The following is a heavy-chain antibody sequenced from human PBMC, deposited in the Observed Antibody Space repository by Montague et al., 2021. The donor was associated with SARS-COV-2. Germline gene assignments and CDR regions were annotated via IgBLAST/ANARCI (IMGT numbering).Heavy chain of an antibody. J-gene: IGHJ3*02. Sequence: SETLSLTCTVSGGPISRNYWNWIRQPPEKGPEWIAFIHYTGSANYNPSLKSRATISVDPYKNQCSLKLTSVTAADAALYYCARHLAVGTSGFDIWGQGTMVTVSS. CDR2: IHYTGSA. CDR3: ARHLAVGTSGFDI. V-gene: IGHV4-59*08. D-gene: IGHD6-19*01. CDR1: GGPISRNY.